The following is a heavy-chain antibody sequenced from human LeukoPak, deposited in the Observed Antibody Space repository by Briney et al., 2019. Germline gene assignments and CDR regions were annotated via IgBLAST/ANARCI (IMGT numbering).Heavy chain of an antibody. V-gene: IGHV1-46*01. D-gene: IGHD5-18*01. CDR2: INPSGGST. Sequence: GASVKVSCKASGGTFSSYAISWVRQAPGQGLEWMGIINPSGGSTSYAQKFQGRVTMTRDTSTSTVYMELSSLRSEDTAVYYCARGIPYTAMDYWGQGTLVTVSS. J-gene: IGHJ4*02. CDR1: GGTFSSYA. CDR3: ARGIPYTAMDY.